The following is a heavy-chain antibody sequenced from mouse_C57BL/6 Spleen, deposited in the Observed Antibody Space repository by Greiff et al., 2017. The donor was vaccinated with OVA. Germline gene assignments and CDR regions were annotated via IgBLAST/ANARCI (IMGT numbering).Heavy chain of an antibody. Sequence: VQLQQSGAELARPGASVKMSCKASGYTFTSYTMHWVKQRPGQGLEWIGYINPSSGYTKYNQKFKDKATLTADKSSSTAYMQLSSLTSEDSAVYYCARSETAIVFDYWGKGTTLTVSS. J-gene: IGHJ2*01. V-gene: IGHV1-4*01. CDR1: GYTFTSYT. CDR2: INPSSGYT. CDR3: ARSETAIVFDY. D-gene: IGHD1-2*01.